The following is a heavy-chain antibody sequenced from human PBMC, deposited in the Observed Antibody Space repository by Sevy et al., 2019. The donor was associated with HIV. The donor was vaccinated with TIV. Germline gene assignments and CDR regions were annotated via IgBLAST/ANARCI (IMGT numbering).Heavy chain of an antibody. CDR3: ARGTRGVQDY. V-gene: IGHV3-74*01. J-gene: IGHJ4*02. CDR2: INSDGEST. Sequence: GGSLRLSCAASGFTFRTSWMHWVRQIPGKGLVWVSRINSDGESTNYADSVKGRFNIYRDNAKNTMYLQMNRLRVEDTAIYYWARGTRGVQDYWGQGTLVTVSS. D-gene: IGHD3-10*01. CDR1: GFTFRTSW.